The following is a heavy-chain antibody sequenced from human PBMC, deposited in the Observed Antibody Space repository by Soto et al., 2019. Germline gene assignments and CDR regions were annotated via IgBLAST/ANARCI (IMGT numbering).Heavy chain of an antibody. CDR3: ARAGGNWYDP. CDR2: ISSSSSYI. CDR1: GFTFSSYS. V-gene: IGHV3-21*01. J-gene: IGHJ5*02. Sequence: EVQLVESGGGLVKPGGSLRLSCAASGFTFSSYSMNWVRQAPGKGLEWVSSISSSSSYIYYADSVKGRFTISRDNAKNPLYLQMNSLIAEDTAVYYFARAGGNWYDPWGQGTLVSVSS.